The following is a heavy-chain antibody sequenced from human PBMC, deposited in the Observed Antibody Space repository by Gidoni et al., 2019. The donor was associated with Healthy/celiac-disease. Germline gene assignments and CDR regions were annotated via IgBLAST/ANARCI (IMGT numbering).Heavy chain of an antibody. J-gene: IGHJ6*02. CDR2: ISSSSITI. CDR3: ASLDSSSSFYYYYGMDV. V-gene: IGHV3-48*01. CDR1: GFTFSSYS. D-gene: IGHD6-6*01. Sequence: EVQLVESGGGLVQPGGSLRLACAASGFTFSSYSMNWVRQAPGKGLEWVSYISSSSITIYYADSVKGRFTISRDNAKNSLYLQMNSLRAEDTAVYYCASLDSSSSFYYYYGMDVWGQGTTVTVSS.